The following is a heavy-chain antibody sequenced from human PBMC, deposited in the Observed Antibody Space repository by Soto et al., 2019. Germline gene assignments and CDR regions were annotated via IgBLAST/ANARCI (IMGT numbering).Heavy chain of an antibody. CDR3: ARVLRFLEWLLLSYYYYYMDV. D-gene: IGHD3-3*01. CDR2: TYYRSKWYN. CDR1: GDSVSSNSAA. V-gene: IGHV6-1*01. J-gene: IGHJ6*03. Sequence: KQSQTLSLTCAISGDSVSSNSAAWNWIRQSPSRGLEWLGRTYYRSKWYNDYAVSVKSRITINPDTSKNQFSLQLNSVTPEDTAVYYCARVLRFLEWLLLSYYYYYMDVWGKGTTVTVSS.